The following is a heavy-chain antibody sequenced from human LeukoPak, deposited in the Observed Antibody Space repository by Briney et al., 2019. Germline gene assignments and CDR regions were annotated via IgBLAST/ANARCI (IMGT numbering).Heavy chain of an antibody. Sequence: PGGSLRLSCAASGFTFSSYWMHWVRQAPGKGLAWVSRIKSDGSNYYADSVKGRFTISRDNAKNTLYLEMNSLRAEDTAMYYCARGAYGYYYMDVWGKGTTVTVSS. V-gene: IGHV3-74*01. CDR3: ARGAYGYYYMDV. CDR2: IKSDGSN. CDR1: GFTFSSYW. J-gene: IGHJ6*03. D-gene: IGHD4-17*01.